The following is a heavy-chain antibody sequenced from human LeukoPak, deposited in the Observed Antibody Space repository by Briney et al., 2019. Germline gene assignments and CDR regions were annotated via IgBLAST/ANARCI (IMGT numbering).Heavy chain of an antibody. CDR1: GFTFSNYA. CDR2: ISGSGGTT. V-gene: IGHV3-23*01. Sequence: GGSLRLSCAASGFTFSNYAMSWVRQAPGKGLEWVSAISGSGGTTYYADSVKGRFTISRDNSKNTLYLQMNSLRAEDTAAYYCAKHAGPGVATHFDIWGQGTMVTVSS. J-gene: IGHJ3*02. CDR3: AKHAGPGVATHFDI. D-gene: IGHD5-12*01.